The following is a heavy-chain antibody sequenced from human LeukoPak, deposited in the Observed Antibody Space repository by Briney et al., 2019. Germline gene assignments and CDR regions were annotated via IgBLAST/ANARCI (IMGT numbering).Heavy chain of an antibody. CDR3: ARISPDHSSGWPYFDY. CDR1: GGSISSYY. V-gene: IGHV4-59*08. Sequence: KPSETLSLTCTVSGGSISSYYWSWIPLPPGKGLKWIGYIYYSGSTNYNPSLKSRVTISIDTSKNQFALKLSSVTAADTAVYYCARISPDHSSGWPYFDYWGQGTLVTVSS. CDR2: IYYSGST. J-gene: IGHJ4*02. D-gene: IGHD6-19*01.